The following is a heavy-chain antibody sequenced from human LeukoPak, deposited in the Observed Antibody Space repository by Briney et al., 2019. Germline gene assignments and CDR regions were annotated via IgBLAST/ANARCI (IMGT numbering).Heavy chain of an antibody. Sequence: PGGSLRLSCAASGFTFSSCSMNWVRQAPGKGLEWVSYISSSSSTIYYADSVKGRFTISRDNAKNSLYLQMNSLSAEDTAVYYCARGAKYCSSTSCYEDAFDFWGQGTMVTVSS. D-gene: IGHD2-2*01. CDR3: ARGAKYCSSTSCYEDAFDF. CDR1: GFTFSSCS. CDR2: ISSSSSTI. J-gene: IGHJ3*01. V-gene: IGHV3-48*04.